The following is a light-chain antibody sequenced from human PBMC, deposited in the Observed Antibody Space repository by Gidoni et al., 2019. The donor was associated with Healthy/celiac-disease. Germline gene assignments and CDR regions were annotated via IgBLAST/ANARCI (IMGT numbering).Light chain of an antibody. V-gene: IGLV3-1*01. J-gene: IGLJ2*01. Sequence: SYELNQPASVSVSPGQTASITCSGDKLGDKYACWYQQKPGQSPVLVIYQDSKRPSGIPARFSGSNSGNTATLTISGTQAMDEADYYCQAWDSSTDVVFGGGTKLTVL. CDR3: QAWDSSTDVV. CDR2: QDS. CDR1: KLGDKY.